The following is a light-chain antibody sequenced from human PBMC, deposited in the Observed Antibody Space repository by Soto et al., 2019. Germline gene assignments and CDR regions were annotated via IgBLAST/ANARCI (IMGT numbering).Light chain of an antibody. V-gene: IGKV1-6*01. CDR1: QGIRNE. J-gene: IGKJ2*01. Sequence: AIQMTQSPSSLSASAGDRVTITCRASQGIRNELGWYQQKPGKAPKLLIYAASSLQSGVTSRFSGSGSGTDFTLTIRSQQPEDFATYYCLQDYNYARTFGQGTKLEIK. CDR3: LQDYNYART. CDR2: AAS.